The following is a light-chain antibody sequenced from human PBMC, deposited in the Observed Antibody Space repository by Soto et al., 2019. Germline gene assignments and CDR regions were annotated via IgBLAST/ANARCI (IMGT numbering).Light chain of an antibody. CDR3: QQYYIAWT. Sequence: DIVMTQSPDSLAVSLGERATINCKSSQSVLYSFNNQNYLAWYQHKPGQPPKLLISWASTREAGVPDRFSGSGSGTDFTLTISSLQAEDVAVYYCQQYYIAWTFGQGTKVEIK. V-gene: IGKV4-1*01. J-gene: IGKJ1*01. CDR1: QSVLYSFNNQNY. CDR2: WAS.